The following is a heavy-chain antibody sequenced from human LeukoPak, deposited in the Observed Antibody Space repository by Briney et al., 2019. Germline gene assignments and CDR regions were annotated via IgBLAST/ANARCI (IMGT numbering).Heavy chain of an antibody. D-gene: IGHD6-6*01. CDR3: MVAAEYSSSSRLY. CDR2: IIPIFGTA. V-gene: IGHV1-69*13. CDR1: GGTFSRFT. J-gene: IGHJ4*02. Sequence: GASVKVSCKASGGTFSRFTISWVRQAPGQGLEWMGGIIPIFGTANYAQKFQGRVTITADESTSTVYMELSRLRSEDTAVYHCMVAAEYSSSSRLYWGQGALVTVSS.